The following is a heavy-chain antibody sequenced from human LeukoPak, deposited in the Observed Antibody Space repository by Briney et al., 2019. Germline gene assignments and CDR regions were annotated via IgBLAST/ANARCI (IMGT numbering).Heavy chain of an antibody. V-gene: IGHV4-39*07. D-gene: IGHD6-19*01. J-gene: IGHJ4*02. CDR2: VHNSGST. Sequence: SETLSLTCIVSGGSITTSDNYWGWIRQPPGKGLEWIGAVHNSGSTYYNPSLKSRVTMSIDRSTNRFSLKLSSVTAADTAVYYCARQFEKRWLDRGIFDYWGQGTLVTVSS. CDR1: GGSITTSDNY. CDR3: ARQFEKRWLDRGIFDY.